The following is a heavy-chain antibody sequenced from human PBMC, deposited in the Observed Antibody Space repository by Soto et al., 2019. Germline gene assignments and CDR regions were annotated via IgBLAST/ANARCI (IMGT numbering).Heavy chain of an antibody. CDR1: GGSFSGYY. CDR3: ASFYGDHNFDY. D-gene: IGHD4-17*01. V-gene: IGHV4-34*01. Sequence: QVQLQQWGAGLLKPSETLSLTCAVYGGSFSGYYWSWIRQPPGKGLEWIGEINHSGSTNYNPSLKSRVTISVDTSKNQFSLKLSSVTAADTAVYYCASFYGDHNFDYWGQGTLVTVSS. J-gene: IGHJ4*02. CDR2: INHSGST.